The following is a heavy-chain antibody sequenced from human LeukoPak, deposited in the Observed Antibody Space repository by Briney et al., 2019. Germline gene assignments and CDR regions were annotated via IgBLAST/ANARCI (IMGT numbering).Heavy chain of an antibody. Sequence: ASVKVSCKASGYTFTGYYMHWVRQAPGQGLEWMGWINPNSGGTNYAQKFQGRVTMTRDTSISTAYMELSRLRSDDTAVYYCGREGGTTGTKSVFDIGGQGTMVTVFS. CDR1: GYTFTGYY. D-gene: IGHD1-1*01. V-gene: IGHV1-2*02. CDR2: INPNSGGT. CDR3: GREGGTTGTKSVFDI. J-gene: IGHJ3*02.